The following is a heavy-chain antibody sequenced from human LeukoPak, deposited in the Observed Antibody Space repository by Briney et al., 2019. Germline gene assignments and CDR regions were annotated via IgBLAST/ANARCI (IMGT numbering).Heavy chain of an antibody. J-gene: IGHJ5*02. Sequence: GESLKISCTGSGYIFTSYWIAWVRQMPGKGLEWIGIIYPGDSDTTYSPSFQGQVTISADRSINTAYLQWSSLKPSDSAIYYCARAMRGSGSPNWFDPWGQGTLVTVSS. CDR3: ARAMRGSGSPNWFDP. V-gene: IGHV5-51*01. CDR1: GYIFTSYW. CDR2: IYPGDSDT. D-gene: IGHD3-10*01.